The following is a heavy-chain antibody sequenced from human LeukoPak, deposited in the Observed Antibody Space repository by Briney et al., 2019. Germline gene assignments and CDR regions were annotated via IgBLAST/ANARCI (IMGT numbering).Heavy chain of an antibody. CDR3: ARSAGGTVDY. D-gene: IGHD6-13*01. V-gene: IGHV6-1*01. CDR1: EDSVSSNSDA. J-gene: IGHJ4*02. Sequence: SQTLSLTCAISEDSVSSNSDAWNWIRQSPSRGLEWLGRTYYRSKWYNDYAVSVKGRITINPDTSRNQFSLHLNSVTPEDTAVYYCARSAGGTVDYWGQGTLVTVSS. CDR2: TYYRSKWYN.